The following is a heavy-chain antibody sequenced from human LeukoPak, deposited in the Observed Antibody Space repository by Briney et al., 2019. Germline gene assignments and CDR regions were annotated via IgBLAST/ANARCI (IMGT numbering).Heavy chain of an antibody. D-gene: IGHD6-25*01. Sequence: ASVKVSCKASGYTFTTYGMHWVRQAPGQGLEWMGWIDAGNGNTKNSQKFQDRVTITRDTSASTAYMELSSLRSEDTAVYYCARDGYRDNSRLDYWGQGTLVTVSS. J-gene: IGHJ4*02. CDR2: IDAGNGNT. V-gene: IGHV1-3*01. CDR1: GYTFTTYG. CDR3: ARDGYRDNSRLDY.